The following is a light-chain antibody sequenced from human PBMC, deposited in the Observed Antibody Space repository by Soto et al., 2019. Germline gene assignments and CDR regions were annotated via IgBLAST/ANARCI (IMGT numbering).Light chain of an antibody. CDR1: SSEVGSYNL. J-gene: IGLJ3*02. CDR3: CSYAGSSTLV. CDR2: EGS. Sequence: SALTQPASVSGSPGQSITISCTGTSSEVGSYNLVSWYQQHPGKAPKLMIYEGSKRPSGVSNRFSGSKSGNTASLTISGLQAEDEADYYCCSYAGSSTLVFGGGTKLTVL. V-gene: IGLV2-23*01.